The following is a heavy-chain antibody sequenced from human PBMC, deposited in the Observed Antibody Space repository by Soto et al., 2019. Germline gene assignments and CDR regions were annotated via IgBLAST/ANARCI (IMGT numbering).Heavy chain of an antibody. CDR2: FDPEDGET. Sequence: RASVKVSCKASGFSFTGYYIHWLRQAPGKGLEWMGGFDPEDGETIYAQKFQGRVTMTEDTSTDTAYMELSNLRSEDTAVYYCATDKGGSYYFDYWGQGTLVTVSS. V-gene: IGHV1-24*01. CDR1: GFSFTGYY. D-gene: IGHD1-26*01. J-gene: IGHJ4*02. CDR3: ATDKGGSYYFDY.